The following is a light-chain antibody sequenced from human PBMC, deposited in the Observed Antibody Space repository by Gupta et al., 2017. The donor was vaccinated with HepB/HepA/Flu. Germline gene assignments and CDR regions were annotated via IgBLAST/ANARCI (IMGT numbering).Light chain of an antibody. CDR2: VVGSGSY. J-gene: IGLJ1*01. Sequence: LTQSYSASASLVSSVKLTCTLSSGHINNIISWHQQQPGKHPRYLRMVVGSGSYNKGSGVPECSSCSTYGAATHTTISKLESDDEEYYYHANYDSNMVFGTGTMLTVL. CDR3: ANYDSNMV. CDR1: SGHINNI. V-gene: IGLV4-60*03.